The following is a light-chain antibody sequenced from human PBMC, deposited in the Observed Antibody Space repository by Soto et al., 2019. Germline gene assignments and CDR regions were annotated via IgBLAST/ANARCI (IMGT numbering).Light chain of an antibody. CDR2: DVN. CDR3: SSYTSSSTYV. CDR1: SSDVGGYNC. J-gene: IGLJ1*01. V-gene: IGLV2-14*01. Sequence: QSVLTQPASVSGSPGQSIAISCTGTSSDVGGYNCVSWYQQHPGKAPKLMIYDVNNRPSGVSNRFSGSKSGNTASLTISWLQAEDEADYYCSSYTSSSTYVFGTGTKVTVL.